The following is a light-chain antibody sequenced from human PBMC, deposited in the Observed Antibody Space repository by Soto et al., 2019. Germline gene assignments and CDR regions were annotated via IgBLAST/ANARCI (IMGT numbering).Light chain of an antibody. CDR3: TSYTTSSTLV. CDR1: SSDIGTYNS. J-gene: IGLJ2*01. V-gene: IGLV2-14*01. CDR2: DVT. Sequence: QSALTQPASVSGSPGQSITISCTGTSSDIGTYNSVSWYQQHAGKVPKLMIYDVTNRPSGVSDRVSGSKSGNTASLTISGLQAEDEADYYCTSYTTSSTLVFGGGTQLTVL.